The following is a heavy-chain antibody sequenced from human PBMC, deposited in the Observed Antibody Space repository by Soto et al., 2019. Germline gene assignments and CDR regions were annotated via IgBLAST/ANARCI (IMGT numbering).Heavy chain of an antibody. Sequence: RPSVKVSCKVSGYTLTELSMHWVRQAPGKGLEWMGGFDPEDGGSTSYAQKFQGRVTMTRETSTSTVYMELSSLRSEDTAVYYCARDTDDILTGPRPVLIYGMDVWGQGTTVTVSS. D-gene: IGHD3-9*01. CDR2: FDPEDGGST. J-gene: IGHJ6*02. CDR3: ARDTDDILTGPRPVLIYGMDV. V-gene: IGHV1-24*01. CDR1: GYTLTELS.